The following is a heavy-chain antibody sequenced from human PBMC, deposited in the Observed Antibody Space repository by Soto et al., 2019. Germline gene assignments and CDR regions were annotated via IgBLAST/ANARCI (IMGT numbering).Heavy chain of an antibody. CDR3: ARGKQWLVPRQYYFDY. CDR1: GYTFTSYG. CDR2: ISAYNGNT. J-gene: IGHJ4*02. Sequence: ASVKVSCKASGYTFTSYGISWVRQAPGQGLEWMGWISAYNGNTNYAQKLQGRVTMTTDTSTSTAYMELRSLRSDDTALYYCARGKQWLVPRQYYFDYWGQGTLVTVSS. D-gene: IGHD6-19*01. V-gene: IGHV1-18*01.